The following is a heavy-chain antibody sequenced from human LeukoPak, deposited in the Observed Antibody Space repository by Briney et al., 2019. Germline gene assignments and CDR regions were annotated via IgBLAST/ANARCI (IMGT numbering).Heavy chain of an antibody. D-gene: IGHD5/OR15-5a*01. CDR2: ITSGSNII. CDR1: GFTFSSYS. Sequence: GGSLRLSCEASGFTFSSYSMNWVRQAPGKGLEWVSYITSGSNIIYYADSVKGRFTISRDNAKNSLYLQMNSLRAEDTALYYGGGEPRGYSVPRTDYRGQGTLVTVSS. J-gene: IGHJ4*02. CDR3: GGEPRGYSVPRTDY. V-gene: IGHV3-48*01.